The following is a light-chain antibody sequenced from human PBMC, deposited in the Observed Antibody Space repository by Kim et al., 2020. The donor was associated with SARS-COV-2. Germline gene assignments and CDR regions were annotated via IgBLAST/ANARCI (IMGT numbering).Light chain of an antibody. CDR1: SLRSYY. CDR2: GKN. J-gene: IGLJ3*02. CDR3: NSRDSSGNLWV. V-gene: IGLV3-19*01. Sequence: SSELTQDPAVYVALGQTVRITCQGDSLRSYYASWYQQKPGQAPVLVIYGKNNRPSGIPDRFSGSSSGNTASLTITGAQAEDEADYYCNSRDSSGNLWVFG.